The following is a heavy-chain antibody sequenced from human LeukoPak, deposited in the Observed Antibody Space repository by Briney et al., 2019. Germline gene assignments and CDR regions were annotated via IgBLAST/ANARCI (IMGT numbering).Heavy chain of an antibody. CDR3: AKDLGSSSDY. CDR2: ISYDGSNK. Sequence: PGRSLRLSCAACGFTFSSYGMHWVRQAPGKGLEWVAVISYDGSNKYYADSVKGRFTISRDNSKNTLYLQMNSLRAEDTAVYYCAKDLGSSSDYWGQGTLVTVSS. J-gene: IGHJ4*02. CDR1: GFTFSSYG. V-gene: IGHV3-30*18. D-gene: IGHD6-6*01.